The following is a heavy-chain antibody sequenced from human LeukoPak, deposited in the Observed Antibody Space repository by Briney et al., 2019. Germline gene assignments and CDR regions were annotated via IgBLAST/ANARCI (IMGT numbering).Heavy chain of an antibody. J-gene: IGHJ5*02. Sequence: SETLSLTCSVFGGSFSEYYWSWIRQPPGKGLEWIGEINHSGSTNYNPSLKSRVTISVDTSKNQISLILNSVTAADTAVYYCARGISTHWFDPWGQGTLVIVSS. V-gene: IGHV4-34*01. CDR3: ARGISTHWFDP. CDR2: INHSGST. CDR1: GGSFSEYY. D-gene: IGHD3-3*02.